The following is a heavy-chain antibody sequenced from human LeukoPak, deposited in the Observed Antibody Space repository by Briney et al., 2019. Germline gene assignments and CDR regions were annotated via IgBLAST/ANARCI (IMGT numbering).Heavy chain of an antibody. CDR2: INPSAGTT. CDR3: ARDREYVQARYYFDY. J-gene: IGHJ4*02. V-gene: IGHV1-46*02. CDR1: GYTFNNYY. D-gene: IGHD3-10*01. Sequence: ASVKVSCKASGYTFNNYYIHWVRQAPGQGLEWMGIINPSAGTTTYAQKFQGRVTMTRDTSTSTVYMELSSLRSEDTALYYCARDREYVQARYYFDYWGQGALATVSS.